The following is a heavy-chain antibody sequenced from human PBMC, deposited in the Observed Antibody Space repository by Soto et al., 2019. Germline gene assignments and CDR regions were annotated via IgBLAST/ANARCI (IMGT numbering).Heavy chain of an antibody. CDR3: ARWVPQTMIVEKGDAFDI. CDR1: GGSISSGDYY. Sequence: QVQLQESGPGLVKPSQTLSLTCTVSGGSISSGDYYWSWIRQPPGKGLEWIGYIYYSGSTYYNPSLKSRVTISVDTSKNQFSLKLSSVTAADTAVYYCARWVPQTMIVEKGDAFDIWGQGTMVTVSS. J-gene: IGHJ3*02. V-gene: IGHV4-30-4*01. CDR2: IYYSGST. D-gene: IGHD3-22*01.